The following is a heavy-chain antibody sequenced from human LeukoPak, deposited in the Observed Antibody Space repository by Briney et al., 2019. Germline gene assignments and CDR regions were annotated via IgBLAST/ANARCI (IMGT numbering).Heavy chain of an antibody. J-gene: IGHJ4*02. CDR1: GYTFTGYY. Sequence: GASVKVSCKASGYTFTGYYIHWVRQAPGQGLEWMGWINPNSGGTNYAQKFQGRVTITADKSTSTAYMELSSLRSEDTAVYYCARDQWSERGYSGYDLWPMFDYWGQGTLVTVSS. D-gene: IGHD5-12*01. CDR2: INPNSGGT. V-gene: IGHV1-2*02. CDR3: ARDQWSERGYSGYDLWPMFDY.